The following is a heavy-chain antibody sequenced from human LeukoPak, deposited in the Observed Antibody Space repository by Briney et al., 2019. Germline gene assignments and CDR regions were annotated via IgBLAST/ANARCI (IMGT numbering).Heavy chain of an antibody. CDR2: IKQDGSEK. CDR1: GFTFSNYW. Sequence: GGSLRLSCAASGFTFSNYWMSWVRQAPGKGLEWVANIKQDGSEKYYVDSVKGRFTISRDNAKNSLYLQKNSLRAEDTAVYYCARDILGWLVDYWGQGTLVTVSS. CDR3: ARDILGWLVDY. D-gene: IGHD6-19*01. V-gene: IGHV3-7*01. J-gene: IGHJ4*02.